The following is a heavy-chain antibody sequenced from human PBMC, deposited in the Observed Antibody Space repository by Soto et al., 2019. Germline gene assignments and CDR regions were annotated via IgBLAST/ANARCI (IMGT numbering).Heavy chain of an antibody. D-gene: IGHD6-19*01. CDR3: ARDHINGWKFDY. V-gene: IGHV3-7*01. CDR1: GFTFSNYW. J-gene: IGHJ4*02. Sequence: EVQLVESGGGLVQPGGSLRLSCAASGFTFSNYWMSWVRQAPGKGLEWVANIKQDGSQNYYVDSVKGPFTTSRDNTKNLFYPPMKRPRARGPAVYYCARDHINGWKFDYWGRGTLVTVSS. CDR2: IKQDGSQN.